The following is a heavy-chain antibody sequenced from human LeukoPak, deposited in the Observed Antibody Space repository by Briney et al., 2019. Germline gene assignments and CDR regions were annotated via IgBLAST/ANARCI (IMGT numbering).Heavy chain of an antibody. J-gene: IGHJ4*02. CDR1: GFTFSNYNMN. D-gene: IGHD3/OR15-3a*01. CDR2: IYYSGNT. CDR3: ARQTGSGLFILP. V-gene: IGHV4-39*01. Sequence: PGGPLRLSCAASGFTFSNYNMNWVRQAPGKGLEWIGSIYYSGNTYYNASLKSQVSISIDTSKNQFSPRLTSVTAADTAVYYCARQTGSGLFILPGGQGTLVTVSS.